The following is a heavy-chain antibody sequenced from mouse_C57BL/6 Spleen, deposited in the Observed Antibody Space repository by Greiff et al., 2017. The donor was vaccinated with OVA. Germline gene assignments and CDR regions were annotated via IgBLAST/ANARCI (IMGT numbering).Heavy chain of an antibody. V-gene: IGHV3-6*01. CDR2: ISYDGSN. Sequence: EVKLQESGPGLVKPSQSLSLTCSVTGYSITSGYYWNWIRQFPGNKLEWMGYISYDGSNNYNPSLKNRISITRDTSKNQFFLKLNSVTTEDTATYYCARDYYDYDGAYWGQGTLVTVSA. CDR3: ARDYYDYDGAY. CDR1: GYSITSGYY. D-gene: IGHD2-4*01. J-gene: IGHJ3*01.